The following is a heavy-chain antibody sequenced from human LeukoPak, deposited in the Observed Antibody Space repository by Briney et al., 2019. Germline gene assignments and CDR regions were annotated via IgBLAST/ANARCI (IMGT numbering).Heavy chain of an antibody. CDR2: IYTNGRT. CDR1: GGSISSVSYY. J-gene: IGHJ3*02. D-gene: IGHD4-23*01. Sequence: PSETLSLTCTVSGGSISSVSYYWSWIRQPAGKGLEWIGRIYTNGRTNYNPSLKSRVTISLDTSKNQFSVNLRSVTAADTAVYFCARENQDGGKSNDAFDIWGQGTMVTVSS. V-gene: IGHV4-61*02. CDR3: ARENQDGGKSNDAFDI.